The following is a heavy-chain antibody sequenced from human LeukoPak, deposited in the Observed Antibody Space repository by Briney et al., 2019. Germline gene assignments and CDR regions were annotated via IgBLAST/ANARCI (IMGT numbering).Heavy chain of an antibody. Sequence: ASVKVSCKASGGTFSSYAISWVRQAPGQGLEWMGGIIPIFGTANYAQKFQGRVTITADESTSTAYMELSSLRSEDTAVYYCARDTDYSNSRYYYYYYGMDVWGQGTTVTVSS. D-gene: IGHD4-11*01. V-gene: IGHV1-69*13. J-gene: IGHJ6*02. CDR1: GGTFSSYA. CDR3: ARDTDYSNSRYYYYYYGMDV. CDR2: IIPIFGTA.